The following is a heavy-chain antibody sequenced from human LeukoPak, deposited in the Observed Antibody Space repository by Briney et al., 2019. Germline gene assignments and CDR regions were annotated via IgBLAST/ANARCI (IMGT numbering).Heavy chain of an antibody. CDR1: GYTFTIYY. Sequence: GASVTVSCKASGYTFTIYYMHWVRQAPGQGLGWMGIINPSGGSTSYAQKFQGRVTMTRDMSTSTVYMELSSLRSEDTAVYYCARDHRIAVAGTGGGSKEDYWGQGTLVTVSS. J-gene: IGHJ4*02. V-gene: IGHV1-46*01. CDR3: ARDHRIAVAGTGGGSKEDY. D-gene: IGHD6-19*01. CDR2: INPSGGST.